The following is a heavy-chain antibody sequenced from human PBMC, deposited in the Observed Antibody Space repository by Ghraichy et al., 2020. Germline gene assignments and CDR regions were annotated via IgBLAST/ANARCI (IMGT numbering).Heavy chain of an antibody. V-gene: IGHV4-30-4*01. CDR2: IYYSGST. D-gene: IGHD2-2*01. J-gene: IGHJ4*02. CDR3: ARGGVVVPAASSFDY. Sequence: SETLSLTCTVSGGSISSGDYYWSWIRQPPGKGLEWIGYIYYSGSTYYNPSLKSRVTISVDTSKNQFSLKLSSVTAADTAVYYCARGGVVVPAASSFDYWGQGTLVTVSS. CDR1: GGSISSGDYY.